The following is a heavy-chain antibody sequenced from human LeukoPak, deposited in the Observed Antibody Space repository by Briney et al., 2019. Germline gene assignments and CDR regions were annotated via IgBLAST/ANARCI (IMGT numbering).Heavy chain of an antibody. Sequence: SETLSLTCAVYGGSFSGYYWSWIRQPPGKGLEWIGEINHSGSTNYNPSLKSRVTISVDTSKNQFSLKLSSVTAADTAVYYCARDLALTPWGQGTLVTVSS. CDR3: ARDLALTP. CDR2: INHSGST. D-gene: IGHD3-9*01. J-gene: IGHJ5*02. V-gene: IGHV4-34*01. CDR1: GGSFSGYY.